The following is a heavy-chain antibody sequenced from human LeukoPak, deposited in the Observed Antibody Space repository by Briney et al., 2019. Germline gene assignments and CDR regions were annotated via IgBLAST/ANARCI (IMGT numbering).Heavy chain of an antibody. V-gene: IGHV3-30*18. Sequence: PGGSLRLSCAASGFTFSSYGMHWVRQAPGKGLEWVAVISYDGSNKYYADSVKGRFTISRDNSKNTLYLQMNSLRAEDTAVYYCAKDRSSWSAPTYYFDYWGQGTLVTVSS. CDR2: ISYDGSNK. J-gene: IGHJ4*02. CDR1: GFTFSSYG. D-gene: IGHD6-13*01. CDR3: AKDRSSWSAPTYYFDY.